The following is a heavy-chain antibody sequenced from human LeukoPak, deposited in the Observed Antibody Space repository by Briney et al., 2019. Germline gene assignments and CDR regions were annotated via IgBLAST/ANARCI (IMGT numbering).Heavy chain of an antibody. D-gene: IGHD3-10*01. CDR2: IYPGDSDT. CDR3: ARRPTQEPYYFDY. V-gene: IGHV5-51*01. Sequence: GESLKISCEGSGYSFTTYWIGWVRQLPGKGLEWMGIIYPGDSDTRYSPSFLGQVTYSADKPISTAYLQWSTLKASDTAMYYCARRPTQEPYYFDYWGQGTLVTVSS. J-gene: IGHJ4*02. CDR1: GYSFTTYW.